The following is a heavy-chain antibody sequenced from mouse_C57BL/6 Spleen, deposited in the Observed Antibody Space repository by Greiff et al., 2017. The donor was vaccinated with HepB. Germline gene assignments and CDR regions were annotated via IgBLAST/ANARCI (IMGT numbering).Heavy chain of an antibody. V-gene: IGHV1-64*01. D-gene: IGHD1-1*01. J-gene: IGHJ2*01. CDR3: ARLGTTVVATGDY. Sequence: QLQLQQPGAELVKPGASVKLSCKASGYTFTSYWMHWVKQRPGQGLEWIGMIHPNSGSTNYNEKFKSKATLTVDKSSSTAYMQRSSLTSEDSAVYYCARLGTTVVATGDYWGQGTTLTVSS. CDR2: IHPNSGST. CDR1: GYTFTSYW.